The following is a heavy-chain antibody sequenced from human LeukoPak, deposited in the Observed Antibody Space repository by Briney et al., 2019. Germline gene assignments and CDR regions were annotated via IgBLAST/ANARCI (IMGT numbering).Heavy chain of an antibody. D-gene: IGHD6-19*01. CDR3: ARGTLYRGWSYYLDF. J-gene: IGHJ4*02. CDR1: GGSISSSSYY. CDR2: IYNSGST. Sequence: SETLSLTCNVSGGSISSSSYYWTWIRQPPGKGLEWIGYIYNSGSTNYNPSLKSRVTISVDTSKNQFSLKLTSVTAADTAVYYCARGTLYRGWSYYLDFWGQGSQVTVSS. V-gene: IGHV4-61*01.